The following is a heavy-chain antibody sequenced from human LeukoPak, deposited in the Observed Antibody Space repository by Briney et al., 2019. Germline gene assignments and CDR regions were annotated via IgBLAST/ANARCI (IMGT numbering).Heavy chain of an antibody. CDR3: TREDRPYCPFAY. CDR1: GGSIDITNY. CDR2: IAHDGTT. Sequence: PSETLSLTCGVSGGSIDITNYWSWVRQAPGKGLEWIGEIAHDGTTNYDPSLRSRVAMSFDRANNQFSLSLTSVTAADTAVYYCTREDRPYCPFAYWGQGVLVTVSS. V-gene: IGHV4-4*02. D-gene: IGHD1-26*01. J-gene: IGHJ4*02.